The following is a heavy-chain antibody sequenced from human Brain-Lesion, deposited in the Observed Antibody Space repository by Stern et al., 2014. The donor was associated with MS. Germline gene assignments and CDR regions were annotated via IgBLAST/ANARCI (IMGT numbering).Heavy chain of an antibody. V-gene: IGHV1-24*01. D-gene: IGHD6-13*01. CDR2: FDPEDGES. J-gene: IGHJ3*02. CDR3: ATDLQQPLVDTFDI. Sequence: VQLVESGAEVKKPGASVKVSCKVSGYTLTELSMHWVRQAPGKGLEWMGGFDPEDGESIYEQKFQGRVTMTEDTSTDTAYMGLSSLRSEDTAIYYCATDLQQPLVDTFDIWGQGTMVTVSS. CDR1: GYTLTELS.